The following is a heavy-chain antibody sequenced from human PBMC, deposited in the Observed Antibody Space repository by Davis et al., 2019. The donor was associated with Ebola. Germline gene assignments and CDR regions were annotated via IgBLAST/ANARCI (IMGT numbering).Heavy chain of an antibody. CDR2: IYYSGST. Sequence: MPSETLSLTCTVSGGSISSSSYYWGWIRQPPGKGLEWIGSIYYSGSTCYNPSLKSRVTISVDTSKNQFSLKLSSVTAADTAVYYCARHERYYYDSSGYSTSYYFDYWGQGTLVTVSS. CDR3: ARHERYYYDSSGYSTSYYFDY. J-gene: IGHJ4*02. V-gene: IGHV4-39*01. CDR1: GGSISSSSYY. D-gene: IGHD3-22*01.